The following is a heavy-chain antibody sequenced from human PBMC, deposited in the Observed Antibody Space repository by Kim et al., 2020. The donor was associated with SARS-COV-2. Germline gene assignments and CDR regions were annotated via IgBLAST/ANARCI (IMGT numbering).Heavy chain of an antibody. V-gene: IGHV4-31*03. Sequence: SETLSLTCTVSGGSISSGGYYWSWIRQHPGKGLEWIGYIYYSGSTYYNPSLKSRVTISVDTSKNQFSLKLSSVTAADTAVYYCARVVPGPYYFDYWGQGTLFTVSS. J-gene: IGHJ4*02. CDR2: IYYSGST. CDR3: ARVVPGPYYFDY. CDR1: GGSISSGGYY.